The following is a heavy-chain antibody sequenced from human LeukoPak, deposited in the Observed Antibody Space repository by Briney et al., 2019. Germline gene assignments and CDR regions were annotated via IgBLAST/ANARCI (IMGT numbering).Heavy chain of an antibody. D-gene: IGHD2-2*01. Sequence: ASVKVSCKASGGTFSSYAISWVRQAPGQGLEWMGRIIPIFGIANYAQKFQSRVTITADKSTSTAYMELSSLRSEDTAVYYCARVDCSSTSCYGPNYGMDVWGQGTTVTVSS. V-gene: IGHV1-69*04. CDR2: IIPIFGIA. CDR1: GGTFSSYA. CDR3: ARVDCSSTSCYGPNYGMDV. J-gene: IGHJ6*02.